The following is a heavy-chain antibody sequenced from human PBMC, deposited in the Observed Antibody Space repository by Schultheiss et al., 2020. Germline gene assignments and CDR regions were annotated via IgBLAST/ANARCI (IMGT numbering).Heavy chain of an antibody. V-gene: IGHV4-4*07. J-gene: IGHJ4*02. CDR2: IYTSGST. CDR1: GGSIGAYY. D-gene: IGHD4-17*01. CDR3: ARDTVTTGFDY. Sequence: SETLSLICTVSGGSIGAYYWSWIRQPAGKGLEWIGRIYTSGSTNYNPSLKSRVTISADTSKSQFSLKLSSVTAADTAVYYCARDTVTTGFDYWGQGTLVTVSS.